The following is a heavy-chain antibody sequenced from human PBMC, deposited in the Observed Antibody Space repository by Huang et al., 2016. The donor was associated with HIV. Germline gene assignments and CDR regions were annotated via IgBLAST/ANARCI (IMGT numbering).Heavy chain of an antibody. D-gene: IGHD2-8*01. V-gene: IGHV7-4-1*02. CDR2: INNNTGNP. CDR3: ARRRTWRLSDVFDI. Sequence: QLVQSGSELKKPGASVKVSCKASGYTFTSYAMNWVRQAPGQGLEWMGWINNNTGNPTYAQGFTGRFVFSLDTSVNTAYRQISSLRAEDTAVYYCARRRTWRLSDVFDIWGQGTLVTVSS. J-gene: IGHJ3*02. CDR1: GYTFTSYA.